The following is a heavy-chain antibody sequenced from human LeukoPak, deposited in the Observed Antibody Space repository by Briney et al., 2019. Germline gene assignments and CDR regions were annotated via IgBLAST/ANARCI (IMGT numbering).Heavy chain of an antibody. CDR2: IKQDGSGE. CDR1: GFSFSSYW. V-gene: IGHV3-7*01. D-gene: IGHD3-10*02. CDR3: AELGITMIGGV. J-gene: IGHJ6*04. Sequence: LAGGSLRLSCAASGFSFSSYWMTWVRQAPGKGLEWVASIKQDGSGEFYVDSVKGRFTISRDNAKNSLYLQMNSLRVEDTAVYYCAELGITMIGGVWGKGTTVTISS.